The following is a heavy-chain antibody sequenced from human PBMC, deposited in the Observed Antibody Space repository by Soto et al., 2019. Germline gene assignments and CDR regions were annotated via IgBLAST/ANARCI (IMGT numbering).Heavy chain of an antibody. V-gene: IGHV3-23*01. D-gene: IGHD4-17*01. CDR2: ISGSGGST. CDR3: AKDSPSMVNTQIEEYFQH. J-gene: IGHJ1*01. CDR1: GFTFSSDA. Sequence: EVQLLESGGGLVQPGGSLRLSCAASGFTFSSDAMSWVRQAPGKGLAWVSAISGSGGSTYYAASVKGRFTISRDNAKNMVFVQMNSPRAEDTAVYYCAKDSPSMVNTQIEEYFQHWGQGTLVTVSS.